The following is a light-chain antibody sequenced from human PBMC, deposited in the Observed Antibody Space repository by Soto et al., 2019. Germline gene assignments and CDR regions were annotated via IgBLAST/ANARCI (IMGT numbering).Light chain of an antibody. CDR3: AGWDDSLSGGV. V-gene: IGLV1-36*01. Sequence: QSVLTQPPSVSGAPRQRVTISCSGSSSNIGNNAVSWYQQLPGKAPKLLIYYDDLLPSGVSDRFSGSKSGTSASLAISGLQSEDEADYYCAGWDDSLSGGVFGGGTKLTVL. CDR2: YDD. CDR1: SSNIGNNA. J-gene: IGLJ3*02.